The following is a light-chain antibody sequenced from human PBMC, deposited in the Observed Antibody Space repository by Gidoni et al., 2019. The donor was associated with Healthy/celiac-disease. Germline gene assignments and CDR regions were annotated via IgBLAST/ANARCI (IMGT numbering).Light chain of an antibody. J-gene: IGKJ4*01. V-gene: IGKV3-11*01. CDR3: QQRSNWPLT. Sequence: EIVSTQSPATLSLSPGERATLSCRASQSVSSYLAWYQQKPGQAPRLLIYDASNRATGIPARFRGSGSGTDFTLTISSLEPEDFAVYYCQQRSNWPLTFGGGTKVEIK. CDR1: QSVSSY. CDR2: DAS.